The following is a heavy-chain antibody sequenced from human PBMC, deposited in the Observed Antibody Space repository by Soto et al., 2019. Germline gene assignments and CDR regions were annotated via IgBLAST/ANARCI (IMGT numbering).Heavy chain of an antibody. V-gene: IGHV3-23*01. Sequence: LRLSCAASGFTFSSYAVSWFRQAPGKGPEWISSISGSGSTIYYADSVKGRFTISRDNSKNTLYLQMSSLRAEDTAVYYCAKVFYYYDSSGYYYFDYWGQGPMITFYS. J-gene: IGHJ4*02. CDR2: ISGSGSTI. D-gene: IGHD3-22*01. CDR1: GFTFSSYA. CDR3: AKVFYYYDSSGYYYFDY.